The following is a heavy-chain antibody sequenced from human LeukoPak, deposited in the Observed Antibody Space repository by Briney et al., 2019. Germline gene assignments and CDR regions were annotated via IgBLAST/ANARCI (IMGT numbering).Heavy chain of an antibody. J-gene: IGHJ4*02. CDR3: AKNLVVVNPVYYFDY. V-gene: IGHV3-23*01. D-gene: IGHD3-22*01. Sequence: PGGSLRLSCAASGFTFSSYSMSWVRQAPGKGLEWVSAISGSGGSTYYADSVKGRFTISRDNSKNTLYLQMNSLRAEDTAVYYCAKNLVVVNPVYYFDYWGQGTLVTVSS. CDR2: ISGSGGST. CDR1: GFTFSSYS.